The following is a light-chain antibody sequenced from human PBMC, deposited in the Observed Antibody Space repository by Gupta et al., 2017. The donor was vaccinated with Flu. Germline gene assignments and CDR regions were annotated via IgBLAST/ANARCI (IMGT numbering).Light chain of an antibody. V-gene: IGLV2-11*01. J-gene: IGLJ2*01. Sequence: QSALTPPRSVSGSPGPPVTISCTGTSSDVGGYNYVSWYQQHPGKAPKLMICDVSKRPSGVPDRFSGSKSGNTASLTISGLQGEDEADYYGCSYAGSYTLVFGGGTKLTVL. CDR1: SSDVGGYNY. CDR2: DVS. CDR3: CSYAGSYTLV.